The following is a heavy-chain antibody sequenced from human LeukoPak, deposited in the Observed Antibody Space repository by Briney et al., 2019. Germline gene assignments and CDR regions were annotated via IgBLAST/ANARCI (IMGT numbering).Heavy chain of an antibody. CDR2: IKQAGSEK. Sequence: PGGSLRLSCTASGITFSGYWMSWVRQPPGKGLEWVANIKQAGSEKYYVDSVKGRFTISRDDAKKSVYLQMNSPRAEDTAVYYCASDGGPFDYWGQGTLVTVSS. CDR3: ASDGGPFDY. V-gene: IGHV3-7*01. D-gene: IGHD3-16*01. J-gene: IGHJ4*02. CDR1: GITFSGYW.